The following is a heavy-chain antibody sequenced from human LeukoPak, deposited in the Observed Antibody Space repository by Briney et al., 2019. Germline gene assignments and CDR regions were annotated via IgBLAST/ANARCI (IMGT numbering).Heavy chain of an antibody. CDR3: ARDGEYGSGSLDV. CDR2: IYYSGST. D-gene: IGHD3-10*01. V-gene: IGHV4-39*07. J-gene: IGHJ6*02. CDR1: GGSISSSSYY. Sequence: SETLSLTCTVSGGSISSSSYYWGWIRQPPGKGLEWIGSIYYSGSTYYNPSLKSRVTISVDTSKNQFSLKLCSVTAADTAVYYCARDGEYGSGSLDVWGQGTTVTVSS.